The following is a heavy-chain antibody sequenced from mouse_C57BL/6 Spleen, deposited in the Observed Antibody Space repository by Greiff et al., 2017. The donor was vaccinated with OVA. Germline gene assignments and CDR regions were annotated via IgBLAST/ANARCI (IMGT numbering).Heavy chain of an antibody. CDR3: ARREEAMDY. V-gene: IGHV3-6*01. CDR1: GYSITSGYY. CDR2: ISYDGSN. J-gene: IGHJ4*01. Sequence: EVKLQESGPGLVKPSQSLSLTCSVTGYSITSGYYWNWIRQFPGNKLEWMGYISYDGSNNYNPSLKNRISITRDTSKNQFFLKLNSVTTEDTATYYCARREEAMDYWGQGTSVTVSS.